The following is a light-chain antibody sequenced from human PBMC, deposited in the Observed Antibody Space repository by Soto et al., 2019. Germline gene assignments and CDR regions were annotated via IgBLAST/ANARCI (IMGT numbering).Light chain of an antibody. CDR2: GAS. V-gene: IGKV3-15*01. CDR3: QQYNDWPLT. J-gene: IGKJ4*01. Sequence: EKVMTQSPAALSVSPGERATLSCRASQSVNSNLAWYQQKPGQAPRLLRYGASTRATGIPARFSGSASGTEFTLTISSLQSEDSAVYYCQQYNDWPLTFGGGTKVEI. CDR1: QSVNSN.